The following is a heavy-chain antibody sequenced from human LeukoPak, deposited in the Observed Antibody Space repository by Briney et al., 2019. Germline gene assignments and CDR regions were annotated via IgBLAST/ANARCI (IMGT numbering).Heavy chain of an antibody. Sequence: PSETLSLTCAVYGGSFSGYYWSWIRQPPGKGLEWIGEINHSGSTNYNPSLKSRVTISADKSKNQFSLKLSSVTAADTAVYYCAREGHYYYGSGSYKGYNWFDPWGQGTLVTVSS. CDR3: AREGHYYYGSGSYKGYNWFDP. V-gene: IGHV4-34*01. CDR1: GGSFSGYY. J-gene: IGHJ5*02. D-gene: IGHD3-10*01. CDR2: INHSGST.